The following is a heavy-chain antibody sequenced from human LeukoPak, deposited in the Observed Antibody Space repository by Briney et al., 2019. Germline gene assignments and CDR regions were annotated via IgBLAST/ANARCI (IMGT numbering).Heavy chain of an antibody. J-gene: IGHJ5*02. CDR2: IYYSGIT. D-gene: IGHD3-22*01. CDR1: GSSISSISSYY. CDR3: ARETIIVGRAEFGP. V-gene: IGHV4-61*01. Sequence: SSETLSLTCTISGSSISSISSYYWSWIRQPPGKGLEWIGYIYYSGITNYNPSLKSRVTISVDTSKNQFSLKLSSVTAADTAVYYCARETIIVGRAEFGPWGQGTLVTVSS.